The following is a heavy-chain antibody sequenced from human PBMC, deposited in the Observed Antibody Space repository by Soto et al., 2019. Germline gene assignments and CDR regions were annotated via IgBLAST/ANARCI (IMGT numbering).Heavy chain of an antibody. V-gene: IGHV4-30-2*01. CDR1: GGSISSGGYS. D-gene: IGHD4-17*01. CDR2: IYHSGST. J-gene: IGHJ5*02. CDR3: DRGGYGDYVSRGFDP. Sequence: QLQLQESGSGLVKPSQTLSLTCAVSGGSISSGGYSWSWIRQPPGKGLEWIGYIYHSGSTYYNPSLRSRVTIPVDRSKNQCSLKLSSVTAADPAVYYCDRGGYGDYVSRGFDPWGQGTLVTVSS.